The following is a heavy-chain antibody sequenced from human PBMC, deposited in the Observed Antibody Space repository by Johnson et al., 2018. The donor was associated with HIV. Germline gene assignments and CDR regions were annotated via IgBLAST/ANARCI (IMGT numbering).Heavy chain of an antibody. CDR1: GFTFSSYG. J-gene: IGHJ3*02. V-gene: IGHV3-33*06. Sequence: QVQLVESGGGVVQPGRSLRLSCAASGFTFSSYGMHWVRQAPGKGLEWVAVIWYDGSNKYYADSLKGRFTISRDNSKNTLYLQMDSRRAEDTAVYYCAKGGYCSGGSCYPDAFDIWGQGTMVTVSS. D-gene: IGHD2-15*01. CDR2: IWYDGSNK. CDR3: AKGGYCSGGSCYPDAFDI.